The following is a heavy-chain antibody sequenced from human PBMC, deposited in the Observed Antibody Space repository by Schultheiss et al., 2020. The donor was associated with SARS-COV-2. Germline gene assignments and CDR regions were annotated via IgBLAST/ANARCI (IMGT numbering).Heavy chain of an antibody. J-gene: IGHJ4*02. CDR1: GGSISSYY. V-gene: IGHV4-4*08. CDR2: INHSGST. Sequence: GSLRLSCTVSGGSISSYYWSWIRQPPGKGLEWIGEINHSGSTNYNPSLKSRVTISVDTSKNQFSLKLSSVTAADTAVYYCAREIQIGALDSWGQGTLVTVSS. CDR3: AREIQIGALDS. D-gene: IGHD3-22*01.